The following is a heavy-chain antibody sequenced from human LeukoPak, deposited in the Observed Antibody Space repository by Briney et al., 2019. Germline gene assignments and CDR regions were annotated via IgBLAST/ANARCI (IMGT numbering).Heavy chain of an antibody. D-gene: IGHD5-24*01. CDR1: GGSFSGYY. V-gene: IGHV4-34*01. CDR2: INHSGST. J-gene: IGHJ6*02. Sequence: PSETLSLTCAVYGGSFSGYYWSWIRQPPGKGLEWIGEINHSGSTNYNPSLKSRVTISVDTSKNQFSLKLSSVTAADTAVYYCWGWLQPTYYYYGMDVWGQGTTVTVSS. CDR3: WGWLQPTYYYYGMDV.